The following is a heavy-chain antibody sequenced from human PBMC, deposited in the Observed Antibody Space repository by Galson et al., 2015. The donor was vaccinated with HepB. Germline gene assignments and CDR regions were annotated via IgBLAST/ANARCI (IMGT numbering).Heavy chain of an antibody. CDR1: GDSVASNRAG. J-gene: IGHJ5*02. V-gene: IGHV6-1*01. D-gene: IGHD6-6*01. Sequence: CTISGDSVASNRAGWTWIRQSPSRGLEWLGRTYYRSKWYIDYAVSVKGRITLNPDTSKNQVSLRLTSVTPEDTAVYYCSRGGLVKAARGGLAWLDPWGQGTLVTVSS. CDR2: TYYRSKWYI. CDR3: SRGGLVKAARGGLAWLDP.